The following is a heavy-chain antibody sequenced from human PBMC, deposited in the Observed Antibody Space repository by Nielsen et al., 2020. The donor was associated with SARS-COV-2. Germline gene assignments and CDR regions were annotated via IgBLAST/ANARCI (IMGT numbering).Heavy chain of an antibody. CDR2: INPNSGGT. CDR3: ARDLTVTTSNDYYYGMDV. Sequence: ASVKVSCKASGYTFTGYYMHWVRQAPGQGLEWMGWINPNSGGTNYAQKFQGWVTMTRDTSINTAYMELSRLRSDDTAVYYCARDLTVTTSNDYYYGMDVWGQGTTVTVSS. J-gene: IGHJ6*02. D-gene: IGHD4-17*01. V-gene: IGHV1-2*04. CDR1: GYTFTGYY.